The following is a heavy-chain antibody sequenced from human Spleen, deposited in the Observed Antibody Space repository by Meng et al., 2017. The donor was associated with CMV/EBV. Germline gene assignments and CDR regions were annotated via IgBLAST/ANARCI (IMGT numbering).Heavy chain of an antibody. J-gene: IGHJ4*02. D-gene: IGHD6-19*01. CDR1: GFTFSSYW. Sequence: GESLKISCAASGFTFSSYWMNWVRQAPGKGLVWVSRINSDGSSTSYADSVKGRFTISRDNAKNSLYLEMNSLRAEDTAIYYCARDAYTSGWYCDYWGRGTLVTVSS. CDR3: ARDAYTSGWYCDY. V-gene: IGHV3-74*01. CDR2: INSDGSST.